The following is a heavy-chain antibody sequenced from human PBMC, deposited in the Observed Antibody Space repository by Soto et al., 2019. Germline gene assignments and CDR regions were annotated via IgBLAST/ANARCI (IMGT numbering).Heavy chain of an antibody. CDR1: GYTFTSYA. D-gene: IGHD1-26*01. CDR3: ASDVGATGD. J-gene: IGHJ4*02. V-gene: IGHV1-3*01. Sequence: QVQLVQSGAEVKKPGASVKDSCKASGYTFTSYAMPSVRQAPGQRLEWMGWINAGIGNTKYSQKFQGRVTITRDTSATTASMELSSVRSEDTTVYYSASDVGATGDWGQGTGVSVSS. CDR2: INAGIGNT.